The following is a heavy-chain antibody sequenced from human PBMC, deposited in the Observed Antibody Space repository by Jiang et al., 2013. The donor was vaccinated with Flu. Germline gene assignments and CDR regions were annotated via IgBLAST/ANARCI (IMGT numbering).Heavy chain of an antibody. CDR3: ARALKEGVFLEWLPLPLGPTP. J-gene: IGHJ5*02. Sequence: GPGLVKPSGTLSLTCAVSGGAISSSDWWSWVRQPPQKGLEWIGEMHHSGTANYSPSLRSRVTISVDKSNNLFSLKLTSVTAADTAVYFCARALKEGVFLEWLPLPLGPTPWGQGTLVTVSS. CDR2: MHHSGTA. V-gene: IGHV4-4*02. D-gene: IGHD3-3*01. CDR1: GGAISSSDW.